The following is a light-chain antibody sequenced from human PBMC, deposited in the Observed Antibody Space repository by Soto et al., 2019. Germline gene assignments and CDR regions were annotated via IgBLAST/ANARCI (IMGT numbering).Light chain of an antibody. CDR2: GES. Sequence: EIVLTQSPGTLSLSPRERATLSCRASQSVSSCYLAWYQQKHGQDPRLSIYGESSRATGIPDRVSGSGSWTDITLTISRLEPEDFEVYYCQQYGSSPITFGQGTRLENK. CDR3: QQYGSSPIT. J-gene: IGKJ5*01. CDR1: QSVSSCY. V-gene: IGKV3-20*01.